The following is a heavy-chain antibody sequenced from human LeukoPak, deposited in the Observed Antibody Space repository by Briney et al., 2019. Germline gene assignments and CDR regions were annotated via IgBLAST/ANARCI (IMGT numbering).Heavy chain of an antibody. CDR2: IYYSGST. CDR1: GGSISSSGYY. CDR3: ARHRKDFYDSSGYYTPLDY. J-gene: IGHJ4*02. V-gene: IGHV4-61*08. Sequence: SETLSLTCTVSGGSISSSGYYWSWIRQPPGKGLEWIGYIYYSGSTNYNPSLKSRVTISVDTSKNQFSLKLSSVTAADTAVYYCARHRKDFYDSSGYYTPLDYWGQGTLVTVSS. D-gene: IGHD3-22*01.